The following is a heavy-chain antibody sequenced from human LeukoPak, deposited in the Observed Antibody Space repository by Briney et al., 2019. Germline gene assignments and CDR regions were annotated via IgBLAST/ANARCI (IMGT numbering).Heavy chain of an antibody. CDR2: IRYDGSNK. Sequence: PGGSLRLSCAASGFTFSSYGMHWVRQAPGKGLEWVAFIRYDGSNKYYADSVKGRFTISRDNSKNTLYLQMNSLRAEDTAVYYCAKDMVSVATTDYYYYYYMDVWGKGTTVTVSS. D-gene: IGHD5-12*01. V-gene: IGHV3-30*02. CDR1: GFTFSSYG. J-gene: IGHJ6*03. CDR3: AKDMVSVATTDYYYYYYMDV.